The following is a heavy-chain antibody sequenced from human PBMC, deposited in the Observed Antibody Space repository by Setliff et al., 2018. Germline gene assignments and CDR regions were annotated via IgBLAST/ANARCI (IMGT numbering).Heavy chain of an antibody. CDR2: IYDSGSS. CDR1: GGSVSNSGFF. CDR3: GRGFSRIEGWGNWFDP. V-gene: IGHV4-39*01. J-gene: IGHJ5*02. Sequence: SETLSLTCTVSGGSVSNSGFFWGCLRQAPGKGLEWIGNIYDSGSSNYNASLKSRLIITRDTSKNQISLKLTSVTAADTAVYYCGRGFSRIEGWGNWFDPWGQGILVTVS. D-gene: IGHD2-15*01.